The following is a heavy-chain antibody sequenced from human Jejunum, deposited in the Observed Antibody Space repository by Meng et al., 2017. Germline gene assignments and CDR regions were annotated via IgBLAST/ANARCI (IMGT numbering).Heavy chain of an antibody. D-gene: IGHD5-24*01. Sequence: QVQLQESGPGLGRPSGTLSLICAVSGDSISNGNWGIWVRQPPGKGLQWIGDIHHSGSTYYHPSLKSRITMSVDTSKTQFYLKLTSVTAADTAVYFCARDSETYPTYFDYWGQGTLVTVSS. CDR3: ARDSETYPTYFDY. CDR2: IHHSGST. V-gene: IGHV4-55*08. CDR1: GDSISNGNW. J-gene: IGHJ4*02.